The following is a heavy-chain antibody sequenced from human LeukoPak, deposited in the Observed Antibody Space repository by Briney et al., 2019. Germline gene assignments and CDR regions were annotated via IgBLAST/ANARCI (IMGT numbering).Heavy chain of an antibody. Sequence: SVKDSCKASGGTFSSHAINWGRQPPRQGHEGRGGIIPIFGTAHYPRKFQGGVTITPDKYTKAAYMAQSSRTSERTAVYNCAREYFGSYYVSNYFDYWGQGTLVTVSS. CDR3: AREYFGSYYVSNYFDY. D-gene: IGHD1-26*01. V-gene: IGHV1-69*06. CDR2: IIPIFGTA. CDR1: GGTFSSHA. J-gene: IGHJ4*02.